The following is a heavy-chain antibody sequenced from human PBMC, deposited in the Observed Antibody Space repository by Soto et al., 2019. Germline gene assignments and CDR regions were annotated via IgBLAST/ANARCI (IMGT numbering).Heavy chain of an antibody. D-gene: IGHD5-12*01. J-gene: IGHJ4*02. CDR2: ISYDGSIK. CDR3: ARAQTYDSLFDY. V-gene: IGHV3-30-3*01. Sequence: GGSLRLSCAASGFTFSSYAMHWVRQAPGKGLEWVAVISYDGSIKYYADSVKGRFTISRDNSKNTLYLQMNSLRAEDTAVYYCARAQTYDSLFDYWGQGTLVTVSS. CDR1: GFTFSSYA.